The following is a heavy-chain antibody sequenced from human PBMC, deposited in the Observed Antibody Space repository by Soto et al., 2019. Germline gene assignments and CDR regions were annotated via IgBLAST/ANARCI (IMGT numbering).Heavy chain of an antibody. CDR3: ARDRCGSRQTGTNTSFSSYGMHV. D-gene: IGHD1-7*01. V-gene: IGHV4-59*11. CDR2: INHSGSS. Sequence: SETLSLSCTVSGGSMGSHYWSWIRQSPGKGLEWIGDINHSGSSNYNPSLKSRVSISLDTSRNQFSLELGSVTAADTAVYFCARDRCGSRQTGTNTSFSSYGMHVWGQATTVTVSS. CDR1: GGSMGSHY. J-gene: IGHJ6*02.